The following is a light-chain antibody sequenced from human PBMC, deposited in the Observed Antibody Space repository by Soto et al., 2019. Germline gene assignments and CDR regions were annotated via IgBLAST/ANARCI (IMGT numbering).Light chain of an antibody. J-gene: IGKJ2*01. CDR3: HRQLCGVTSTYT. Sequence: EIVLTQSPGTLTLSPGERATLSCRASQTISIRYIAWYQQKPGQAPSLLIYGGTNSASGNPDRFSGSGYGTDFTLSISRLEPEDIAVYYCHRQLCGVTSTYTFGQVTKL. CDR1: QTISIRY. CDR2: GGT. V-gene: IGKV3-20*01.